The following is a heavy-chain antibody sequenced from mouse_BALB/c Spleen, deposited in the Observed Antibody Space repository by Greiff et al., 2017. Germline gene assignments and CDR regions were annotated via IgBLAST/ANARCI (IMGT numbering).Heavy chain of an antibody. J-gene: IGHJ4*01. V-gene: IGHV1S56*01. CDR1: GYTFTSYD. CDR3: ARSGSYAMDY. D-gene: IGHD3-1*01. Sequence: QVQLQQSGPELVKPGASVKISCKASGYTFTSYDINWVKQRPGQGLEWIGWIYPGDGSTKYNEKFKGKATLTADKSSSTAYMQLSSLTSENSAVYFYARSGSYAMDYWGQGTSVTVSS. CDR2: IYPGDGST.